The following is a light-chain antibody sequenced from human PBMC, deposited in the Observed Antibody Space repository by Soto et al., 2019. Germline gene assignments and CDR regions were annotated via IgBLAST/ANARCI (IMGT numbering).Light chain of an antibody. CDR1: SSVVGSYNL. CDR3: CSYAGSSTWV. J-gene: IGLJ1*01. Sequence: QSALTQPASVSGSPGRSITISCTGTSSVVGSYNLVSWYQQHPGKAPKLMIYEGSKRPSGVSNRFSGSKSGNTASLTISGLQAEDEADYYCCSYAGSSTWVFGTGTKLTVL. CDR2: EGS. V-gene: IGLV2-23*01.